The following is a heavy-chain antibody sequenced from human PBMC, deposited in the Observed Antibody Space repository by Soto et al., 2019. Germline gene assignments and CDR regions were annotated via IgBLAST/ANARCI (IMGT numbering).Heavy chain of an antibody. Sequence: SVKVSCKASGGTFSSYAISWVRQAPGQGLEWMGGIIPIFGTANYAQKFQGRVTITADESTSTAYMELSSLRSEDTAVYYCARGRAATQYYFDYWGQGTLVTVSS. V-gene: IGHV1-69*13. CDR1: GGTFSSYA. CDR3: ARGRAATQYYFDY. D-gene: IGHD2-15*01. J-gene: IGHJ4*02. CDR2: IIPIFGTA.